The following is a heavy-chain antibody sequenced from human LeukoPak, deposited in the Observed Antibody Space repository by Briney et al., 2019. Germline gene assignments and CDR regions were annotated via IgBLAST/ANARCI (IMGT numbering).Heavy chain of an antibody. CDR1: GGSISSSNYY. D-gene: IGHD3-10*01. J-gene: IGHJ3*02. CDR3: ARDARITMVRGAHGDAFDI. CDR2: INHSGST. Sequence: PSETLSLTCTVSGGSISSSNYYWGWIRQPPGKGLEWIGEINHSGSTNYNPSLKSRVTISVDTSKNQFSLKLSSVTAADTAVYYCARDARITMVRGAHGDAFDIWGQGTMVTVSS. V-gene: IGHV4-39*07.